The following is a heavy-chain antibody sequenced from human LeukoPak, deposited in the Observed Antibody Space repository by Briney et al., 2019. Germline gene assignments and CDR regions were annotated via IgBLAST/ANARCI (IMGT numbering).Heavy chain of an antibody. CDR2: MNPNSGNT. J-gene: IGHJ4*02. V-gene: IGHV1-8*03. CDR3: ARGLWWLGLYYFDY. D-gene: IGHD6-19*01. Sequence: ASVKVSCKASGCTFSGFYMHWVRQAPGQGLEWMGWMNPNSGNTGYAQKFQGRVTITRNTSISTAYMELSSLRSEDTAVYYCARGLWWLGLYYFDYWGQGTLVTVSS. CDR1: GCTFSGFY.